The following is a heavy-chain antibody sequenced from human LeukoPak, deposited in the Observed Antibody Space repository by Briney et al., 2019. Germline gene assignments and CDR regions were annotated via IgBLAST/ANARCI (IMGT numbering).Heavy chain of an antibody. J-gene: IGHJ3*02. CDR2: INPKNADT. D-gene: IGHD3-22*01. CDR3: ARGRPLIGVTHDSFNI. V-gene: IGHV1-2*02. CDR1: GYTFTGYY. Sequence: ASVKVSCKASGYTFTGYYMHWVRQAPGQGLEWMGWINPKNADTTYAQKFQGRVTMTRDTSISTAYMELSSLRSDDTAVFYCARGRPLIGVTHDSFNIWGLGTMVTVSS.